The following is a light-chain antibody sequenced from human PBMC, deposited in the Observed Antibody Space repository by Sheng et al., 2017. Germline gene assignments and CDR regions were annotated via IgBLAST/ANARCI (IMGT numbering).Light chain of an antibody. CDR3: QQSYMTPRT. CDR2: GSS. J-gene: IGKJ3*01. Sequence: DIQMTQSPSSLSASVGDSVTITCRAGQSITTHLNWYQQKTGKAPKLLIYGSSSLQSGVPSRFSGXGSGTDXTLTITSLQPEDFATYYCQQSYMTPRTFGPGTKVDIK. V-gene: IGKV1-39*01. CDR1: QSITTH.